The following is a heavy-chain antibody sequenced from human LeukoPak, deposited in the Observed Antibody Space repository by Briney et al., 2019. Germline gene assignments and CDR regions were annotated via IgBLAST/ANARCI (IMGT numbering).Heavy chain of an antibody. CDR1: GFTFSSYW. CDR3: ARDLRSPSDTNIAIDY. V-gene: IGHV3-74*01. Sequence: TGGSLRLSCAASGFTFSSYWVHWVRQTPGKGLVWVSRINGDGSSTVSADSVKGRFTISRDNAMNTLYLQMNSLRAEDTAVYYCARDLRSPSDTNIAIDYWGQGTLVTVSS. CDR2: INGDGSST. J-gene: IGHJ4*02.